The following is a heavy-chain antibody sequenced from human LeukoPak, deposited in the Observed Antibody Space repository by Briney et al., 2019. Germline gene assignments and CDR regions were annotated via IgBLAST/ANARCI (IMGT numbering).Heavy chain of an antibody. CDR2: IYRTGTT. J-gene: IGHJ3*02. Sequence: SETLSLTCTVSGYSISTGYFWGWIRQPPGRGLEWIGNIYRTGTTFYNPSLQSRVAIPVDTSKNTFSLNLRSVTAADTAVYYCAKYGYTPVAFDIWGQGTVVTVSS. D-gene: IGHD2-2*02. V-gene: IGHV4-38-2*02. CDR1: GYSISTGYF. CDR3: AKYGYTPVAFDI.